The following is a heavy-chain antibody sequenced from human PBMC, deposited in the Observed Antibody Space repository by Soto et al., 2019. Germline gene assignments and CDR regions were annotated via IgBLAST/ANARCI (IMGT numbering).Heavy chain of an antibody. J-gene: IGHJ1*01. D-gene: IGHD6-19*01. CDR3: AREEYSSGPGHLQH. CDR1: GFTFSSYG. Sequence: GGSLRLSCAASGFTFSSYGMHWVRQAPGKGLEWVAVIWYDGSNEYYVDSVKGRFTISRDNSKNTLYLQMNSLRAEDTAIYYCAREEYSSGPGHLQHWGQGTLVIVSS. V-gene: IGHV3-33*01. CDR2: IWYDGSNE.